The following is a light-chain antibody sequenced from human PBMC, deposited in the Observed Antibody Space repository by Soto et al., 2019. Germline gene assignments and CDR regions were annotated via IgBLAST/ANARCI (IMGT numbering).Light chain of an antibody. CDR3: QQRSNWIT. CDR1: RSVRRY. Sequence: SVLTQSPATLSFSPCERATLSCRASRSVRRYLAWYQQKPGQAPRLLIYDTSYRAAGIPDRFSGSGSATDFTLTISSLEPEDFAVYYCQQRSNWITFGQGTRLEI. V-gene: IGKV3-11*01. CDR2: DTS. J-gene: IGKJ5*01.